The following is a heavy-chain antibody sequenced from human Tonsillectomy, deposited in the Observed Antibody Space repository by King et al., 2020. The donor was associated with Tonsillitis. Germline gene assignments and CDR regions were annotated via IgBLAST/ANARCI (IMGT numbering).Heavy chain of an antibody. J-gene: IGHJ4*02. Sequence: VQLVESGGGLVQPGRSLRLSCVVSGFAFDDYAMHWVRQAPGKGLEWVSGISWNRGSLLYADSVKGRFTISRDNAKNSLYLQMNSLRAEDTALYYCAKDRRSGNRGGFLDYWGQGTLVAVSS. CDR1: GFAFDDYA. D-gene: IGHD4-23*01. CDR2: ISWNRGSL. CDR3: AKDRRSGNRGGFLDY. V-gene: IGHV3-9*01.